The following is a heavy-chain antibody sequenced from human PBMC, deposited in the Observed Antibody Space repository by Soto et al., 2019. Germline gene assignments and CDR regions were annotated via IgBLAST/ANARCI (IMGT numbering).Heavy chain of an antibody. CDR1: GYTFTSYG. Sequence: GASVKVSCKASGYTFTSYGVSWVRQAPGQGLEWMGWISAYNGNTNYAQKLQGRVTMTTDTSTSTAYMELRSLRSDDTAVYYCASLETGVVVVAATYYYYYYMDVWGKGTTVTVSS. V-gene: IGHV1-18*01. D-gene: IGHD2-15*01. CDR2: ISAYNGNT. CDR3: ASLETGVVVVAATYYYYYYMDV. J-gene: IGHJ6*03.